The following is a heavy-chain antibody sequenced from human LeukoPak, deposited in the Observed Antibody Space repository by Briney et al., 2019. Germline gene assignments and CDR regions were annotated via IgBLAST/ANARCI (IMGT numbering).Heavy chain of an antibody. CDR1: GYTFTGYY. J-gene: IGHJ4*02. CDR2: INPNSGGT. D-gene: IGHD6-6*01. CDR3: ARDPDVAARLDY. V-gene: IGHV1-2*02. Sequence: ASVKVSCKASGYTFTGYYMHWGRQAPGQGVEWMGWINPNSGGTNYAQKFQGRVTMTRDTSISTAYMELSRLRSDDTAVYYCARDPDVAARLDYWGQGTLVTVSS.